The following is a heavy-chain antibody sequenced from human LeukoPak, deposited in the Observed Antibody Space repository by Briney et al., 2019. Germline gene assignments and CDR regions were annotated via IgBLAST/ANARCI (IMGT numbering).Heavy chain of an antibody. Sequence: SETLSLTCTVSGGSISSYYWSWIRQPPGGGLEWIGYIYYSGSTNYNPSLKRRVTISLDTSKSQFSLKLSSVTAADTAVYYCARHDAGIAARPFDNWGQGTLVTVSS. CDR2: IYYSGST. CDR1: GGSISSYY. J-gene: IGHJ4*02. D-gene: IGHD6-6*01. V-gene: IGHV4-59*08. CDR3: ARHDAGIAARPFDN.